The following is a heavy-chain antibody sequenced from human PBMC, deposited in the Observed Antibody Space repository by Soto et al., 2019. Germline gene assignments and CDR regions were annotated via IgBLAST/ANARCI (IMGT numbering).Heavy chain of an antibody. D-gene: IGHD3-22*01. CDR1: GGTFSSYA. Sequence: QVQLVQSGAEVKKPGSSVKVSCKASGGTFSSYAISWVRQAPGQGLEWMGGIIPIFGTANYAQKFQGRVTITADESTSTAYMELSSLRSEDTAVYYCARDSSQRDYYDSSGYYYDAGPFDPWGQGTLVTVSS. J-gene: IGHJ5*02. V-gene: IGHV1-69*01. CDR2: IIPIFGTA. CDR3: ARDSSQRDYYDSSGYYYDAGPFDP.